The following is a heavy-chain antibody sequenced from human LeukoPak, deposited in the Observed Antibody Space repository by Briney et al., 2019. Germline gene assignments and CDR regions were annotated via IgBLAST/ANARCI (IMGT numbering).Heavy chain of an antibody. CDR1: GFTFSSYA. CDR3: AKEGRAGTSEWDHIVVVTAVPDNWFDP. V-gene: IGHV3-23*01. D-gene: IGHD2-21*02. CDR2: ISGSGGST. Sequence: PGGSLRLSCAASGFTFSSYAMSWVRQAPGKGLEWVSAISGSGGSTYYADSVKGRFTISRDNSKNTLYLQMNSLRAEDTAVYYCAKEGRAGTSEWDHIVVVTAVPDNWFDPWGQGTLVTVSS. J-gene: IGHJ5*02.